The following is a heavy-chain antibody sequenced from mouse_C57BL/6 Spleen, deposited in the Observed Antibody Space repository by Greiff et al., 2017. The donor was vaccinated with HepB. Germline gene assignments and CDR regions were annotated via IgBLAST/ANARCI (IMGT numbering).Heavy chain of an antibody. CDR2: IRNKANGYTT. Sequence: EVQRVESGGGLVQPGGSLSLSCAASGFTFTDYYMSWVRQPPGKALEWLGFIRNKANGYTTEYSASVKGRFTISRDNSQSILYLQMNALRAEDSATYYCARVLGHCSSPIYAMGCRGQGTSVSAAS. CDR1: GFTFTDYY. J-gene: IGHJ4*01. D-gene: IGHD1-1*01. V-gene: IGHV7-3*01. CDR3: ARVLGHCSSPIYAMGC.